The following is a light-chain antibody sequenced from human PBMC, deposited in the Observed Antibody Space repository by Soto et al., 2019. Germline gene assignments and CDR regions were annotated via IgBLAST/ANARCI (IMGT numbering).Light chain of an antibody. CDR3: LLSYSGVGGV. CDR2: STT. J-gene: IGLJ2*01. Sequence: QTVVTQERSLTVSPGGTVTLTCGSSTGAVTSGHYPYWFQQKPGQAPRTLIYSTTNKHSWTPARFSGSLLGDNAALTLSGAQPEDEADYYCLLSYSGVGGVFGGGTQLTVL. CDR1: TGAVTSGHY. V-gene: IGLV7-46*01.